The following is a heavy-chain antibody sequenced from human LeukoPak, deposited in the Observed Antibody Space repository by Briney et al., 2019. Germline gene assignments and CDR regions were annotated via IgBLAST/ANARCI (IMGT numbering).Heavy chain of an antibody. V-gene: IGHV1-18*01. D-gene: IGHD6-19*01. Sequence: ASVKVSCKASGYTFTNYGISWVRQAPGQGLECMGWISAYNGNTNYAQKFQGRITMTTDTSTSTAYMELRSLRSDDTAVYYCARDLKMGYSSGRYSWGTGSSNDYWGQGTLVTVSS. CDR1: GYTFTNYG. CDR3: ARDLKMGYSSGRYSWGTGSSNDY. J-gene: IGHJ4*02. CDR2: ISAYNGNT.